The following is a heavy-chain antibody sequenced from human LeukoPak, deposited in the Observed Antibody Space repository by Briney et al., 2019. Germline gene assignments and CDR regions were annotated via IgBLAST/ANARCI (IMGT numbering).Heavy chain of an antibody. J-gene: IGHJ4*02. CDR3: ARDCRDY. V-gene: IGHV3-74*01. CDR1: GFTVSSYW. CDR2: INSDGSST. Sequence: GGSLRLSCAASGFTVSSYWMHWVRQVPGKGLVWVSRINSDGSSTTSADSVKGRFTISRDNARNTLYLQMNSLRVEDTALYYCARDCRDYWGQGTLVTVSS.